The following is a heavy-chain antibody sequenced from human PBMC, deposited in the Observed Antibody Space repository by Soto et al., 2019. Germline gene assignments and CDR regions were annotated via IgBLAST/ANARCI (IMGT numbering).Heavy chain of an antibody. D-gene: IGHD6-13*01. CDR3: ARGFYSSSWFNNWFDP. V-gene: IGHV4-34*01. CDR1: GGSFSGYY. Sequence: SETLSLTCAVYGGSFSGYYWSWIRQPPGKGLEWIGEINHSGSTNYNPSLKSRVTISVDTSKNQFSLKLSSVTAADTAVYYCARGFYSSSWFNNWFDPWGQGTLVAVSS. J-gene: IGHJ5*02. CDR2: INHSGST.